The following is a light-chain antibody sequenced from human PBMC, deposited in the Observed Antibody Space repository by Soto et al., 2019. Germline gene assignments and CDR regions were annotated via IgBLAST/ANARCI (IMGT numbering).Light chain of an antibody. J-gene: IGKJ1*01. Sequence: EIVLTQSPAALSVSPGGRATLSCRASQDVMYDLAWYQQKPGQAPRLLVYGASTRATDAPPRFRGSGSGREFSLTISSLQSEDFATYYCQQYRSWHRTFGQGSRVDIK. CDR3: QQYRSWHRT. V-gene: IGKV3-15*01. CDR1: QDVMYD. CDR2: GAS.